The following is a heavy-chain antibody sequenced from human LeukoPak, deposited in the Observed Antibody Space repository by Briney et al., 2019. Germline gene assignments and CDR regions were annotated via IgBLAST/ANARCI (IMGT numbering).Heavy chain of an antibody. Sequence: SQTLSLTCTVSGGSISSGGYYWSWIRQHPGKGLEWIGYIYYSGSTYYNPSLKSRVTISVDTSKNQLSLKLSSVTAADTAVYYCARGSSPITMIVVVTFDYWGQGTLVTVSS. D-gene: IGHD3-22*01. CDR1: GGSISSGGYY. CDR2: IYYSGST. CDR3: ARGSSPITMIVVVTFDY. J-gene: IGHJ4*02. V-gene: IGHV4-31*03.